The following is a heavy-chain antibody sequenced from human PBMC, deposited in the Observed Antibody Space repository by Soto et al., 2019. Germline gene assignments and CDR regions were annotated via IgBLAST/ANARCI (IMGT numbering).Heavy chain of an antibody. J-gene: IGHJ3*02. CDR3: ARDELTGDPREAFDI. Sequence: GGSLRLSCAASGFTFSRYSMSWVRQAPGKGLEWVSCIGPGSTSIYYADSVTGRFTVSRDNAKNSLYLQMNSLRDEDTAVYYCARDELTGDPREAFDIWGQGTMVTVS. CDR2: IGPGSTSI. D-gene: IGHD7-27*01. V-gene: IGHV3-48*02. CDR1: GFTFSRYS.